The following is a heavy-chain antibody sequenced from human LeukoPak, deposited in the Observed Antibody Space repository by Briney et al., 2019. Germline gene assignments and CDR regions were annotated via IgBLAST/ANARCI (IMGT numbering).Heavy chain of an antibody. CDR2: IRGSGTT. CDR3: ARDYYDSSGYYYQYLYYGMDV. V-gene: IGHV3-48*01. D-gene: IGHD3-22*01. Sequence: LPGGFLRLSCAASGFTFSTYPMNWVRQAPGKGLEWISHIRGSGTTDYADSVKGRFTISRDNAKNSLYLQLSSLRAEDTAVYYCARDYYDSSGYYYQYLYYGMDVWGQGTTVTVSS. J-gene: IGHJ6*02. CDR1: GFTFSTYP.